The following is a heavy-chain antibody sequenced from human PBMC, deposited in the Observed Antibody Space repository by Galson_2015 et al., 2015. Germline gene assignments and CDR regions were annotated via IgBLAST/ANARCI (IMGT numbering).Heavy chain of an antibody. CDR3: ARAPTVIADYYGMDV. J-gene: IGHJ6*02. V-gene: IGHV3-53*01. CDR1: GFTVSSNY. CDR2: IYSGGST. D-gene: IGHD2-21*01. Sequence: SLRLSCAASGFTVSSNYMSWVRQAPGKGLEWVSVIYSGGSTYYADSVKGRFTISRDNSKNTLYLQMNSLRAEDTAVYYCARAPTVIADYYGMDVWGQGTTVTVSS.